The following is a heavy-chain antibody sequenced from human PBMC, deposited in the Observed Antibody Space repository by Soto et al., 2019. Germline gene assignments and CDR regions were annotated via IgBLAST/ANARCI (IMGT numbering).Heavy chain of an antibody. V-gene: IGHV4-4*08. CDR2: IYNSGTT. CDR3: ASGAPSRY. Sequence: QMQLQESGPGLVKASETLSLTCSVSGGSFSNYYWGWIRQAPGKGLEWIGSIYNSGTTNYNPSLKSRVIISIESSKSQFSLRLNSVTVADLAVYYCASGAPSRYWGQGVLVTVSS. J-gene: IGHJ4*02. D-gene: IGHD4-17*01. CDR1: GGSFSNYY.